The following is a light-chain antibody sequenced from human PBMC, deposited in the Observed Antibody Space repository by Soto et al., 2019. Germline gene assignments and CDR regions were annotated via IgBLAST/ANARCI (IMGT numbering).Light chain of an antibody. J-gene: IGKJ2*01. V-gene: IGKV1-5*03. CDR1: QSIGSW. CDR2: KSS. Sequence: DIQMTQSPSTLSASVGDRVTITCRASQSIGSWLAWYQQKPGKAPKLLIYKSSSLESGVPSRFSGSGSGTGFTLTISSLQPDDFATYYCQQYNTYWYTFSQGTKLEIK. CDR3: QQYNTYWYT.